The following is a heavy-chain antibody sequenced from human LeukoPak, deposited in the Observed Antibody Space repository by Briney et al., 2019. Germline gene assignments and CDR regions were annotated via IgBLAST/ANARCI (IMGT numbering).Heavy chain of an antibody. J-gene: IGHJ4*02. V-gene: IGHV4-34*01. CDR2: INHSGST. D-gene: IGHD6-19*01. CDR3: ARHVPIAVAGNLDY. CDR1: GGSFSGYY. Sequence: SETLSLTCAVYGGSFSGYYWSWIRQPPGKGLEWIGEINHSGSTNYNPSLKSRVTISVDTSKNQFSLKLSSVTAADTAVYYCARHVPIAVAGNLDYWGQGTLVTVSS.